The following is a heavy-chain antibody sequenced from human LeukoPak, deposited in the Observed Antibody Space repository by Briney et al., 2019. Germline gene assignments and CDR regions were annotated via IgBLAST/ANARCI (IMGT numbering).Heavy chain of an antibody. D-gene: IGHD3-9*01. Sequence: PGGSLRLSCAASGFTFSSYAMSWVRQAPGKGLEWASAISGSGGSTYYADSVKGRFTISRDNSKNTLYLQMNSLRAEDTAVYYCARGFDDILTGFMSAFDIWGQGTMVTVSS. CDR1: GFTFSSYA. V-gene: IGHV3-23*01. J-gene: IGHJ3*02. CDR3: ARGFDDILTGFMSAFDI. CDR2: ISGSGGST.